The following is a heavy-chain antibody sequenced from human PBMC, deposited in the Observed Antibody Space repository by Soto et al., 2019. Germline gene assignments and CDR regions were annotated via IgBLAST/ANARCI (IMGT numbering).Heavy chain of an antibody. CDR2: GSSSGDYT. V-gene: IGHV3-23*01. D-gene: IGHD1-1*01. J-gene: IGHJ4*02. Sequence: EVQLLESGGGLVQPGGSLRLSCAASGFTFSSYAMAWVRQAQWMGLEWVSGGSSSGDYTYYTDSVKGRCTISSDNSRNTLDLQMRSLRAEDTAIYYCANSFSPSGLNWLSHFDHWGQGTLVTVSS. CDR3: ANSFSPSGLNWLSHFDH. CDR1: GFTFSSYA.